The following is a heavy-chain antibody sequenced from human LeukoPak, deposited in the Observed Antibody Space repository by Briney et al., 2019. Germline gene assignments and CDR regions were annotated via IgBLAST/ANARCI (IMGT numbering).Heavy chain of an antibody. CDR3: ARLYCSGGSCYSVDY. V-gene: IGHV3-23*01. CDR1: GFTFTNYA. J-gene: IGHJ4*02. D-gene: IGHD2-15*01. Sequence: GGSLRLSCAASGFTFTNYAMSLVRQAPGMGLEWVSGISGSDSGTYYADSVKGRFTISRDNSRNTLYLQIDSLRAEDTAVYYCARLYCSGGSCYSVDYWGQGTLVTVSS. CDR2: ISGSDSGT.